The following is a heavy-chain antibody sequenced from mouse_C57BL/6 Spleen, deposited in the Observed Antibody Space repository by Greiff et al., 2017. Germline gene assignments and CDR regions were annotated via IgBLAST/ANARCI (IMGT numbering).Heavy chain of an antibody. D-gene: IGHD4-1*01. Sequence: QVHVKQPGAELVKPGASVKLSCKASGYTFTSYWMHWVKQRPGQGLEWIGMIHPNSGSTNYNEKFKSKATLTVDKSSSTAYMQLSSLTSEDSAVYYCAREEAGISWFAYWGQGTLVTVSA. J-gene: IGHJ3*01. CDR2: IHPNSGST. V-gene: IGHV1-64*01. CDR1: GYTFTSYW. CDR3: AREEAGISWFAY.